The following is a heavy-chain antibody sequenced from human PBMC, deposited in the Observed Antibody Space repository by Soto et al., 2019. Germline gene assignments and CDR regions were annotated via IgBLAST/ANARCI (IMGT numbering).Heavy chain of an antibody. CDR1: GGSISSADYY. J-gene: IGHJ4*01. Sequence: SETLSLTCTVSGGSISSADYYWSWIRQPPGKGLEWIGYFHSSGATYKDPSLKSRVTISVDTSKNQISLKLDSVTAADTAVYYCASIWFGDFDYWGHGTLXTVSS. CDR2: FHSSGAT. D-gene: IGHD3-10*01. CDR3: ASIWFGDFDY. V-gene: IGHV4-30-4*01.